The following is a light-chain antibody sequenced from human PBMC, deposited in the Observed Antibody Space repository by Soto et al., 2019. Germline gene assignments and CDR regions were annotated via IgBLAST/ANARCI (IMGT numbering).Light chain of an antibody. CDR1: QSISSY. V-gene: IGKV1-39*01. CDR3: QQSYSTPPWT. Sequence: DIQMTQSPSSLSASVGDRVTITCRASQSISSYLNWYQQXPGKAPXLLIYAASSLQSGVPSRFSGSGSGTDFTLTISSLQPEDFANYYCQQSYSTPPWTFGQGTKVDIK. J-gene: IGKJ1*01. CDR2: AAS.